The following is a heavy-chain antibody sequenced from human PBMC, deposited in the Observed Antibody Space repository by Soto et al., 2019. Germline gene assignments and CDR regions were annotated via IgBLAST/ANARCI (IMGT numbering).Heavy chain of an antibody. J-gene: IGHJ4*02. D-gene: IGHD4-17*01. CDR3: ARWAGQVCDYAGPFDY. CDR2: ISTYNTNT. Sequence: QVQLVQSGAEVKNPGASVTVSCKACGERFTTYGISWVRQAPGQGLEWMGRISTYNTNTNYAPKFQGRLLLTTDTSTTTAHMELRSLRPDDTAVYYCARWAGQVCDYAGPFDYWGQGTLVTVSS. CDR1: GERFTTYG. V-gene: IGHV1-18*04.